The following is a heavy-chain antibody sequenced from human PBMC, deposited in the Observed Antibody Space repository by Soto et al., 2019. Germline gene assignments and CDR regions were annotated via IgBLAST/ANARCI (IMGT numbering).Heavy chain of an antibody. V-gene: IGHV4-4*02. CDR3: ARAYGGFDNGLDV. D-gene: IGHD5-12*01. CDR2: IYYSGST. J-gene: IGHJ6*02. Sequence: PSETLSPTCAVSGGSLRSSNLWRWVPQPPGKGLEWIGEIYYSGSTRYNPSLKSRVTISVDMSKNQFSLKLSSVIAADTAVYYCARAYGGFDNGLDVWGQGTAVTVSS. CDR1: GGSLRSSNL.